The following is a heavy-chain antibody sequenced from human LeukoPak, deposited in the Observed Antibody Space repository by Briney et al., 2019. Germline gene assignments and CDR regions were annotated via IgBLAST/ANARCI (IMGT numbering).Heavy chain of an antibody. CDR3: ARDLDYYDSSGYTYYFDY. CDR1: GGSISSYY. V-gene: IGHV4-4*07. D-gene: IGHD3-22*01. Sequence: SETLSLTCTVSGGSISSYYWSWIRQPAGKGLEWIGRIYTSGSTNYNPSLKSRVTMSVDTSKNQFSLKLSSVTAADTAVYYCARDLDYYDSSGYTYYFDYWGQGTLVTVSS. CDR2: IYTSGST. J-gene: IGHJ4*02.